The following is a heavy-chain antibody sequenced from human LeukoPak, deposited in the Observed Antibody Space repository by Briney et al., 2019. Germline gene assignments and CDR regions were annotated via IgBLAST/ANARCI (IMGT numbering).Heavy chain of an antibody. J-gene: IGHJ4*02. CDR2: ISSSSSTI. CDR3: ARGPHTYYDFWSGYPQLYYFDY. Sequence: GSLRLSCAASGFTFSSYSMNWVRQAPGKGLEWVSYISSSSSTIYYADSVKGRFTISRDNAKNSLYLQMNSLRAEDTAVYYCARGPHTYYDFWSGYPQLYYFDYWGQGTLVTASS. V-gene: IGHV3-48*04. CDR1: GFTFSSYS. D-gene: IGHD3-3*01.